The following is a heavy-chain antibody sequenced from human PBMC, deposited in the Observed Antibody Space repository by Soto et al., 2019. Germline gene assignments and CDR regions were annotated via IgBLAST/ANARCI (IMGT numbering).Heavy chain of an antibody. CDR1: GGSVSSRSYY. CDR2: VYFSGST. V-gene: IGHV4-61*01. Sequence: QVQLQESGPGLVKPSETLSLTCTVSGGSVSSRSYYWSWVRQPPGKGLEWIGSVYFSGSTKYNPSLKSRVTISLDTSKTQFSLKLSSVTAADTAVYYCAKERGFREPFDYWGQGTLVTVSS. CDR3: AKERGFREPFDY. J-gene: IGHJ4*02.